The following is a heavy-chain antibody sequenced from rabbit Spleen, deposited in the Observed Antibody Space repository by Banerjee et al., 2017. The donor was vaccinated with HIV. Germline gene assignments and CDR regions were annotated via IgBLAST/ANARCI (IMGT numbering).Heavy chain of an antibody. CDR3: ARDTGTSFSTYGMDL. V-gene: IGHV1S40*01. J-gene: IGHJ6*01. Sequence: QSLEESGGDLVKPEGSLTLTCTASGFSFSSTYYMCWVRQPPGKGLEWIAYINTGRDNTDYATWATGRFTISKTSSTTVTLQMTSLTAADTATYFCARDTGTSFSTYGMDLWGQGTLVTVS. D-gene: IGHD8-1*01. CDR1: GFSFSSTYY. CDR2: INTGRDNT.